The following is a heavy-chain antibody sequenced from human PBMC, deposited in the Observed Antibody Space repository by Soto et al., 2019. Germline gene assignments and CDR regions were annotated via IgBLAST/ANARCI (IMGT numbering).Heavy chain of an antibody. CDR1: GGTFSSYA. J-gene: IGHJ6*02. D-gene: IGHD6-6*01. Sequence: SVKVSCKASGGTFSSYAISWVRQAPGQGLEWVGGIIPIFGTANYAQKFQGRVTITADESTSTAYMELSSLRSEDTAVYYCARRSSSSFGSYGMDVWGQGTTVTVSS. CDR3: ARRSSSSFGSYGMDV. CDR2: IIPIFGTA. V-gene: IGHV1-69*13.